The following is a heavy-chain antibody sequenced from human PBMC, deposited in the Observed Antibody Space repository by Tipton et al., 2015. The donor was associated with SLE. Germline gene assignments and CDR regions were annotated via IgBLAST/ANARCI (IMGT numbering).Heavy chain of an antibody. CDR1: GGSISSHY. V-gene: IGHV4-34*01. D-gene: IGHD2-2*01. Sequence: TLSLTCTVSGGSISSHYWSWIRQPPGKGLEWIGEINHSGSTNYNPSLKSRVTISVDTSKNQFSLKLSSVTAADTAVYYCARRVGCSSTSCPYVDYWGQGTLVTVSS. J-gene: IGHJ4*02. CDR2: INHSGST. CDR3: ARRVGCSSTSCPYVDY.